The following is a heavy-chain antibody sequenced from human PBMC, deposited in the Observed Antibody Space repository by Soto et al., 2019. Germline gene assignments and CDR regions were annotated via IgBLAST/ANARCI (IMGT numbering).Heavy chain of an antibody. D-gene: IGHD3-10*01. V-gene: IGHV4-34*01. J-gene: IGHJ4*02. Sequence: QVQLQQWGAGLLKPSETLSLTCAVYGGSFSGYYWSWIRQPPGQGLEWVGEINHSGSTNYNTSLKSRVIITVDTSKNHFSLKPGSVTAADTAVYYCARGSPPLWFGGSISDYWGQGTLVTVFS. CDR1: GGSFSGYY. CDR2: INHSGST. CDR3: ARGSPPLWFGGSISDY.